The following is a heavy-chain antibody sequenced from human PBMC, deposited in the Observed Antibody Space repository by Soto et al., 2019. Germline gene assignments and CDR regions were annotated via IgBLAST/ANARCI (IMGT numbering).Heavy chain of an antibody. CDR3: AKDDPSSWYAFDI. J-gene: IGHJ3*02. D-gene: IGHD6-13*01. CDR2: ISGSGGST. Sequence: EVQLLESGGGLVQPGGSLSLSCAASGFTFSSYAMSWFRQAPGKGLEWVPAISGSGGSTYYADSVKGRFTISRDNSKNTLYLQMNSLRAEDTAVYYCAKDDPSSWYAFDIWGQGTMVTVSS. CDR1: GFTFSSYA. V-gene: IGHV3-23*01.